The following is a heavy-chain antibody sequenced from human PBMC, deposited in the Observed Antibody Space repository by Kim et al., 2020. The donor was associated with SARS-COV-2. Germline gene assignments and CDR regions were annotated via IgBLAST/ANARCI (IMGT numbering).Heavy chain of an antibody. Sequence: GGSLRLSCVASGFTSSDYYMSWIRQAPGKGLEWVSYISSSSSYTNYADSVKGRFTISRDNAKNSLYLQMNSLRAEDTAVYYCARVGYDYVWGSYRDYYYYYGMDVWGQGTTVTVSS. CDR2: ISSSSSYT. CDR1: GFTSSDYY. J-gene: IGHJ6*02. D-gene: IGHD3-16*02. V-gene: IGHV3-11*05. CDR3: ARVGYDYVWGSYRDYYYYYGMDV.